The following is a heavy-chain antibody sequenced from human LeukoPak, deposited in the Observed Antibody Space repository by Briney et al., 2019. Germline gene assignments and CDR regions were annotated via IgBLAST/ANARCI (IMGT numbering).Heavy chain of an antibody. V-gene: IGHV3-30-3*01. CDR2: ISYDGSNK. CDR3: ARDLLAVAANWFDP. Sequence: SGRSLRLSCAASGFTFSSYAMHWVRQAPGKGLEWVAVISYDGSNKYYADSVKGRFTISRDNSKNTLYLQMNSLRAEDTAVYYCARDLLAVAANWFDPWGQGTLVTVSS. D-gene: IGHD6-13*01. CDR1: GFTFSSYA. J-gene: IGHJ5*02.